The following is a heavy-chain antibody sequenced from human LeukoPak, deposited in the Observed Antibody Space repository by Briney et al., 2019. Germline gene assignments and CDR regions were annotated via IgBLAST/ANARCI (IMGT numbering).Heavy chain of an antibody. CDR1: GFTFISYS. Sequence: GGSLRLSCVASGFTFISYSMNWVRQAPGRGLEWVSSIITVSTTYFQYADSVKGRFTISRDNAKNSLYLQMDSLRAEDTAVYYCARGLVHDTSGYYSDYWGQGTLVTVSS. CDR3: ARGLVHDTSGYYSDY. D-gene: IGHD3-22*01. CDR2: IITVSTTYF. J-gene: IGHJ4*02. V-gene: IGHV3-21*01.